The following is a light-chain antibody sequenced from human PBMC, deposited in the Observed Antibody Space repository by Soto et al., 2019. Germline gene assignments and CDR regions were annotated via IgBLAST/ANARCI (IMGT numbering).Light chain of an antibody. V-gene: IGLV2-11*01. J-gene: IGLJ1*01. CDR1: SSDVGGYNY. Sequence: QSALTQPRSVSGSPGQSVTISCTGTSSDVGGYNYVSWYQQHPGKAPKLMIYDVSKRPSGVPDRFSGSKSVNTASLTISGLLAEYEAHYYCCSFAGNYTHVFGTGTKLTVL. CDR2: DVS. CDR3: CSFAGNYTHV.